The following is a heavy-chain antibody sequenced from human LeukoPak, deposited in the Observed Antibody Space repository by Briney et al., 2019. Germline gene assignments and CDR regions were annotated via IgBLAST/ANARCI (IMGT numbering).Heavy chain of an antibody. V-gene: IGHV3-30*18. J-gene: IGHJ3*02. Sequence: GGSLRLSCAASGFTFSSYGMHWVRQAPGKGLEWVAVISYDGSNKYYADSVKGRFTISRDNSKNTLYLQMNSLRAEDTAVYYCAKDEVAAAGTHDAFDIWGQGTMVTVSS. D-gene: IGHD6-13*01. CDR3: AKDEVAAAGTHDAFDI. CDR2: ISYDGSNK. CDR1: GFTFSSYG.